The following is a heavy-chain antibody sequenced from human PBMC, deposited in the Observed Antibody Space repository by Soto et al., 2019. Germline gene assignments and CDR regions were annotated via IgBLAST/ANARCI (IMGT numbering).Heavy chain of an antibody. D-gene: IGHD2-15*01. J-gene: IGHJ6*02. CDR3: ARGARDIVVVVAARGYYGMDV. CDR1: GGTFSSYA. V-gene: IGHV1-69*13. Sequence: SVKVSCKASGGTFSSYAISWVRQAPGQGLEWMGGIIPIFGTANYAQKFQGRVTITADESTSTAYMELSSLRSEDTAVYYCARGARDIVVVVAARGYYGMDVWGQGTTVTVYS. CDR2: IIPIFGTA.